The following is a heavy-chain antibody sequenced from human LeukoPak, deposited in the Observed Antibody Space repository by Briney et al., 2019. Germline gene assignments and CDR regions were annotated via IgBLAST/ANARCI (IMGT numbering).Heavy chain of an antibody. D-gene: IGHD2-2*01. CDR1: GYTFTSYG. CDR2: ISGYNGNT. V-gene: IGHV1-18*01. Sequence: ASVRVSCKASGYTFTSYGISWVRQAPGQGLEWMGWISGYNGNTNYAQKLQARVTMTTDTSTSTAYMELRSLRSDDTAVYYCAREDTRRGSRGYFDYWGQGTLVTV. J-gene: IGHJ4*02. CDR3: AREDTRRGSRGYFDY.